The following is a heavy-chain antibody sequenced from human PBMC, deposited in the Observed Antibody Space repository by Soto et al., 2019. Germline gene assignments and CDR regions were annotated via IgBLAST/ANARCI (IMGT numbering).Heavy chain of an antibody. J-gene: IGHJ2*01. V-gene: IGHV4-30-4*01. Sequence: QVQLQESGPGLVKPSETLSLTCTVSGGSISGGVYYWSWIRQPPGKGLEWIGYIYDSGSTYYNPSLKSRVTISVDTSKNQFALRLSSVPAADTAVYYCAREIIPLTTDWYFDLWGRGTLVTVSS. CDR1: GGSISGGVYY. D-gene: IGHD4-17*01. CDR3: AREIIPLTTDWYFDL. CDR2: IYDSGST.